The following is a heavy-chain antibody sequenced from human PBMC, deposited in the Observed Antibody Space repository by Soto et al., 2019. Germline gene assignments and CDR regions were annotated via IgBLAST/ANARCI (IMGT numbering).Heavy chain of an antibody. Sequence: GGSLRLSCAASGFTFDDYAVHWVRQAPGKGLEWVSGISWNSGSIGYADSVKGRFTISRDNAKNSLYLQMNSLRAEDTALYYCAKERYYYDTTGAFDIWGQGTMVTVSS. D-gene: IGHD3-22*01. CDR3: AKERYYYDTTGAFDI. CDR2: ISWNSGSI. CDR1: GFTFDDYA. V-gene: IGHV3-9*01. J-gene: IGHJ3*02.